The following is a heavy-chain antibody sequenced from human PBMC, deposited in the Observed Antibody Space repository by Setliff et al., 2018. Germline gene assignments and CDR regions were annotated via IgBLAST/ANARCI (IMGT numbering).Heavy chain of an antibody. CDR3: ARDASGSYGTEYFQH. V-gene: IGHV3-11*04. CDR1: GFTFSGYY. D-gene: IGHD1-26*01. Sequence: GGSLRLSCAASGFTFSGYYMTWVRQAPGKGLEWISYITTSGSTIYYADSVKGRFTISKDNAKNSLYLQMNNLRAEDTALYFCARDASGSYGTEYFQHWGQGTLVTVSS. CDR2: ITTSGSTI. J-gene: IGHJ1*01.